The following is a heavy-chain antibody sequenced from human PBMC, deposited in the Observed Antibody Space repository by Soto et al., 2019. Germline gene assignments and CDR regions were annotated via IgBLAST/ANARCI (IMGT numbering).Heavy chain of an antibody. CDR1: GFSLGRYA. Sequence: EVQLLESGGALVQPGGSLRLSCEASGFSLGRYAMSWVRQAPGKGLEWISVISASGSSVSYADSVKGRFTISKDNSENTLFLQVNSLRAEDTAVYYCAKDYYYDSTGLFFDSWGQGTLVTVSS. J-gene: IGHJ4*02. CDR2: ISASGSSV. D-gene: IGHD3-22*01. CDR3: AKDYYYDSTGLFFDS. V-gene: IGHV3-23*01.